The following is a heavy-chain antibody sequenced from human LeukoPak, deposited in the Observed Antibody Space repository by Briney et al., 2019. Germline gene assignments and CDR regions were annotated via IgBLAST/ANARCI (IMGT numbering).Heavy chain of an antibody. D-gene: IGHD3-9*01. Sequence: GASVKVSCKASGYTFTAYYIHWVRQAPGQGLEWMGWINPNSGGTNYAQTFQDRVTMTRDTSISTPYMELSRLRSDDTAMYYCARADLLTGYYILDYWGQGTLVTVSS. V-gene: IGHV1-2*02. CDR3: ARADLLTGYYILDY. CDR1: GYTFTAYY. J-gene: IGHJ4*02. CDR2: INPNSGGT.